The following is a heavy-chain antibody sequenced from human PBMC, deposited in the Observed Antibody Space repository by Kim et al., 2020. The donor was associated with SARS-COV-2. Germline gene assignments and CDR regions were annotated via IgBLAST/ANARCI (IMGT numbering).Heavy chain of an antibody. J-gene: IGHJ4*02. CDR3: VRHGPDTSGYLYLPFDY. Sequence: SETLSLTCSVSGGSISSSSRYWGWIRQPPGKGLEWIGSFYFSGSTYYIPSLQSRVTISVDTSKNQLSLKLTSVTAADTAVYYCVRHGPDTSGYLYLPFDYWGQGTLVTVSS. CDR1: GGSISSSSRY. V-gene: IGHV4-39*01. CDR2: FYFSGST. D-gene: IGHD3-22*01.